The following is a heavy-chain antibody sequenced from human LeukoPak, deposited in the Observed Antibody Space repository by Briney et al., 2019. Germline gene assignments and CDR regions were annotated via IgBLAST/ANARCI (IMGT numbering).Heavy chain of an antibody. CDR1: GGSISSGGYS. CDR2: IYHSGST. J-gene: IGHJ4*02. CDR3: ARGKINGDYDY. V-gene: IGHV4-30-2*01. Sequence: SETLSLTCAVSGGSISSGGYSWGWIRQPPGKGLEWIGYIYHSGSTYYNPSLKSRVTISVDRSKNQFSLKLSSVTAADTAVYYCARGKINGDYDYWGQGTLVTVSS. D-gene: IGHD4-17*01.